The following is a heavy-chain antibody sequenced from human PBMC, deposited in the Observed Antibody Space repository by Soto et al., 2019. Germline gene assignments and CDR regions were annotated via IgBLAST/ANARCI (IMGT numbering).Heavy chain of an antibody. D-gene: IGHD3-22*01. CDR2: INHSGST. J-gene: IGHJ4*02. CDR3: ASRTYYYDSSGSMPHDY. V-gene: IGHV4-34*01. Sequence: QVQLQQWGAGLLKPSETLSLTCAVYGGSFSGYYWIWIRQPPGKGLEWIGEINHSGSTNYNPSLKVRVTMSVDTSKTQFALKLSSVTASDTAVYYCASRTYYYDSSGSMPHDYWGQGTLVTVSS. CDR1: GGSFSGYY.